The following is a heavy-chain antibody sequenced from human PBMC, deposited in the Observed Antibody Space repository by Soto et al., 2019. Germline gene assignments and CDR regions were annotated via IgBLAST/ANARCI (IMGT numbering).Heavy chain of an antibody. CDR2: INLDGSEK. V-gene: IGHV3-7*01. CDR1: GFTFSSNW. Sequence: GGSLRLSCAASGFTFSSNWMSWVRQAPGKGLEWVANINLDGSEKYYVDYVKGRFTISRDNAKNTLYLQMNSLRAEDTDVYYCARDSSEWGMAGRLDYWGQGTPVTVSS. J-gene: IGHJ4*02. CDR3: ARDSSEWGMAGRLDY. D-gene: IGHD6-6*01.